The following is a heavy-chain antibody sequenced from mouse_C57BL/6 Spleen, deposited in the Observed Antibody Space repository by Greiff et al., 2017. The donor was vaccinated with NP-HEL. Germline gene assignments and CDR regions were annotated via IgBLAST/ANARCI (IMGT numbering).Heavy chain of an antibody. CDR1: GYTFTSYW. CDR2: IDPSDSYT. Sequence: VQLQQSGAELVMPGASVKLSCKASGYTFTSYWMHWVKQRPGQGLEWIGEIDPSDSYTNYNQKFKVKSTLTVDKSSSTAYMQLSSLTSEDAAVYFCARPEGTTVVAHFDYWGQGTTLTVSS. CDR3: ARPEGTTVVAHFDY. V-gene: IGHV1-69*01. J-gene: IGHJ2*01. D-gene: IGHD1-1*01.